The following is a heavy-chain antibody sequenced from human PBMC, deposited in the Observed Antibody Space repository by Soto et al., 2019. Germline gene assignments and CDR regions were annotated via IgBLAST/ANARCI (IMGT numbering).Heavy chain of an antibody. Sequence: GGSLRLSCAASGFTFSSYWMSWVCQAPGKGLEWVANIKQDGSEKYYVDSVKGRFTISRDNAKNSLYLQVNSLRAEDTAVYYCARSSNGPRERFDPWGQGTLVTVS. CDR1: GFTFSSYW. D-gene: IGHD2-8*01. V-gene: IGHV3-7*01. J-gene: IGHJ5*02. CDR3: ARSSNGPRERFDP. CDR2: IKQDGSEK.